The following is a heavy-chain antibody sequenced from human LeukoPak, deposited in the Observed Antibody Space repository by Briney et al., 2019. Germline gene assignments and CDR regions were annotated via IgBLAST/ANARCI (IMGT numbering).Heavy chain of an antibody. CDR3: ARDNSVRDEAWWFNP. CDR1: GFTFSAYG. CDR2: ISPSGGST. D-gene: IGHD5-24*01. Sequence: GGSLRLSCAASGFTFSAYGMHWVRQAPGQGPEWMGVISPSGGSTTYAQKFQGRVTLTRDMSTSTDYLELSSLRSEDTAVYYCARDNSVRDEAWWFNPWGQGTLVTVSS. V-gene: IGHV1-46*01. J-gene: IGHJ5*02.